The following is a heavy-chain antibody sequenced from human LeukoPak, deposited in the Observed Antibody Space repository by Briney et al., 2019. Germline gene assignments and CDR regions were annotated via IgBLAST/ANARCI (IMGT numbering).Heavy chain of an antibody. J-gene: IGHJ3*02. D-gene: IGHD3-22*01. CDR3: ASPSSGQSFDI. Sequence: GGSLRLSCAASGFTFRSYEMNWVRQAPGKGLEWVSFISNSGDSIYYADSVKGRFTISRDNSKNTLYLQMNSLRAEDTAVYYCASPSSGQSFDIWGQGTMVTVSS. CDR1: GFTFRSYE. CDR2: ISNSGDSI. V-gene: IGHV3-48*03.